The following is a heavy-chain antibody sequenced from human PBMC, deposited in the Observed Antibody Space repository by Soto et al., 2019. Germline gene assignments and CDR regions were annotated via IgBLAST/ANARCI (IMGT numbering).Heavy chain of an antibody. V-gene: IGHV1-46*01. CDR2: FNPSDGST. Sequence: QVQLVQSGAEVRKPGASVKVSCKASGYTFTRNFIHWVRQAPRRGLEWVGRFNPSDGSTSYAQKFQARVTMTRDTSTTTVYMELSSLRSEDTAVYYCARDWEGADAFDIWGQGTMVTVSS. CDR1: GYTFTRNF. J-gene: IGHJ3*02. CDR3: ARDWEGADAFDI. D-gene: IGHD1-26*01.